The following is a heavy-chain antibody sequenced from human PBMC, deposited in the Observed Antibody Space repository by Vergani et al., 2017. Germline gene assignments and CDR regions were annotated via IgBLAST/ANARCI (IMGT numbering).Heavy chain of an antibody. CDR2: ISYDGTQK. J-gene: IGHJ1*01. Sequence: QVHLVESGGGVVQPGRSLRLSCVVSGFTSSYYGMHWVRQAPGKGLEWVAVISYDGTQKYYADSVKGRFTISRDNSKSTLYLQMNSLRTEDTAVYYCATKSWGTPGGQIGCCREWVQGTLDTVSS. CDR1: GFTSSYYG. CDR3: ATKSWGTPGGQIGCCRE. D-gene: IGHD1-1*01. V-gene: IGHV3-30*03.